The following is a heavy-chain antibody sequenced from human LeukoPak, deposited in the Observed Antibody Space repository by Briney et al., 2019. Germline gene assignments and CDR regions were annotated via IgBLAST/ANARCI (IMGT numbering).Heavy chain of an antibody. CDR2: ISGSGGST. J-gene: IGHJ4*02. CDR1: GFTFSDYW. V-gene: IGHV3-23*01. CDR3: AKLGSNYEYYFDY. D-gene: IGHD4-4*01. Sequence: GGSLRLSCAASGFTFSDYWMNWVRQAPGKGLEWVSAISGSGGSTYYADSVKGRFTISRDNSKNTLYLQMNSLRAEDTAVYYCAKLGSNYEYYFDYWGQGTLVTVSS.